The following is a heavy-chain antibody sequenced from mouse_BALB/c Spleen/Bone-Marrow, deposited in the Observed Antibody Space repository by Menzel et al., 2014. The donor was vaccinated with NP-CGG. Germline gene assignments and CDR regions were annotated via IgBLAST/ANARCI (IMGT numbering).Heavy chain of an antibody. J-gene: IGHJ4*01. D-gene: IGHD1-1*01. CDR2: IDPANGNT. V-gene: IGHV14-3*02. Sequence: EVQGVESGAELVKPGASVKLSCTASGFNIKDTYIHWVKQRPEQGLEWIGRIDPANGNTKYDPKFQGKATITADTSSNTAYLHLSSLTSEDTAVYYRARYRYYGSSGWDYWGQGTSVTVSS. CDR1: GFNIKDTY. CDR3: ARYRYYGSSGWDY.